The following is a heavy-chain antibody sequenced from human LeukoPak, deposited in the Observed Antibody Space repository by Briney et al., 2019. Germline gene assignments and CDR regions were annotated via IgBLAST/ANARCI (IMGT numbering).Heavy chain of an antibody. Sequence: GGSLRLSCAASGFTFSDYYMSWIRQAPGKGLEWVSYISSSGSTIYYADSVKGRFTISRDNAKNSLYLQMNSLRAEDTAVYYCXKXGALERYYGMDVWGQGTTVAVSS. J-gene: IGHJ6*02. CDR3: XKXGALERYYGMDV. V-gene: IGHV3-11*01. CDR1: GFTFSDYY. CDR2: ISSSGSTI. D-gene: IGHD1-1*01.